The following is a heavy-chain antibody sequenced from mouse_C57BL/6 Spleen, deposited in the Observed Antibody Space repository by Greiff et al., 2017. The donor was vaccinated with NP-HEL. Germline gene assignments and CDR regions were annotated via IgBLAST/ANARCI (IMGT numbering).Heavy chain of an antibody. CDR2: ISYDGSN. V-gene: IGHV3-6*01. CDR1: GYSITSGYY. Sequence: ESGPGLVKPSQSLSLTCSVTGYSITSGYYWNWIRQFPGNKLEWMGYISYDGSNNYNPSLKNRISITRDTSKNQFFLKLNSVTTEDTATYYCARDDYDKGSHFDYWGQGTTLTVSS. D-gene: IGHD2-4*01. CDR3: ARDDYDKGSHFDY. J-gene: IGHJ2*01.